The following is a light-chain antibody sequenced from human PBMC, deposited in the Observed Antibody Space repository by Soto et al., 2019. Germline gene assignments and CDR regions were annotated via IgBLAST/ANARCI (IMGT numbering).Light chain of an antibody. CDR3: QQYNNWPPWT. Sequence: EVVMTQSPATLSVSPGERATLSCRASQSVNSDLAWFQQKPGQAPRLLIYAASTRATGISARFSGSGSGTEFPLTLSSLQSEDFAVYYCQQYNNWPPWTFGQGTKVEIK. J-gene: IGKJ1*01. V-gene: IGKV3-15*01. CDR1: QSVNSD. CDR2: AAS.